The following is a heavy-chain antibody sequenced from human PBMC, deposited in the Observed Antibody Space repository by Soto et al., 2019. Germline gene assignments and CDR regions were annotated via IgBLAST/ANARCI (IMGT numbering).Heavy chain of an antibody. CDR1: GYNFTSYW. D-gene: IGHD2-8*01. J-gene: IGHJ6*02. CDR3: PRGCVYGSSDYGMDV. CDR2: IYPGDSDT. Sequence: PGESLKISCKGSGYNFTSYWIGWVRQMPGKGLEWMGIIYPGDSDTRYSPSFQGQVTISADKSISTAYLQWSSLKDSDNAMYYCPRGCVYGSSDYGMDVWGQGNALTVSS. V-gene: IGHV5-51*01.